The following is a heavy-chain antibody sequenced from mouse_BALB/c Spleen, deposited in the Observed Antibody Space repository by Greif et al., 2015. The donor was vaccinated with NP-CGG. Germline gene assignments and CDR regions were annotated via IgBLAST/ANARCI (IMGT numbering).Heavy chain of an antibody. V-gene: IGHV5-4*02. CDR1: GFTFSDYY. CDR2: ISDGGSYT. Sequence: EVMLVESGGGLVKPGGSLKLSCAASGFTFSDYYMYWVRQTPEKRLEWVATISDGGSYTYYPDSVKGRFTISRDNAKNNLYRQMSSLKSEDTAMYYCARDYLDYGGQGTTLTVSS. J-gene: IGHJ2*01. CDR3: ARDYLDY.